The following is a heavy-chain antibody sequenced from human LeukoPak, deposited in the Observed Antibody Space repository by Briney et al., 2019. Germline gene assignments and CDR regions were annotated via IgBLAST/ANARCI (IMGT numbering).Heavy chain of an antibody. Sequence: SETLSLTCTVSGGSISSYYWSWIRQPAGKGLEWIGRIYTSGSTNYNPSLKSRVTMSVDTSKNQFSLKLSSVTAADTAVYYCARDPTVGLRLGELSWGQGTLVTVSS. CDR2: IYTSGST. D-gene: IGHD3-16*02. V-gene: IGHV4-4*07. CDR1: GGSISSYY. J-gene: IGHJ4*02. CDR3: ARDPTVGLRLGELS.